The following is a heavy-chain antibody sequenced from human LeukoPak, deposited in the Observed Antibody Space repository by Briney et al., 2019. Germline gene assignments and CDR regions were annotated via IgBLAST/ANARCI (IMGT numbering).Heavy chain of an antibody. CDR2: IYSGGNT. D-gene: IGHD4-17*01. V-gene: IGHV3-66*01. J-gene: IGHJ4*02. CDR3: VYGDFVRTVNYFDY. CDR1: AFTFNTFD. Sequence: GGSLRLSCSVSAFTFNTFDNFAMNWVRQAPGKGLEWVSVIYSGGNTYYADFVKGRFTISRDTFKNSLFLQMTSLRAEDTALYFCVYGDFVRTVNYFDYWGQGTLVTVSS.